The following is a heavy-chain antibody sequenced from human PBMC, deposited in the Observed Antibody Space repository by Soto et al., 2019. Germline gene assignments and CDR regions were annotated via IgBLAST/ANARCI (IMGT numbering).Heavy chain of an antibody. D-gene: IGHD6-19*01. CDR1: GGSISSGDYY. V-gene: IGHV4-30-4*01. CDR3: ARAAVLPHYYYYYGMDV. CDR2: IYYSGST. Sequence: PSETLSLTCTVSGGSISSGDYYWSWIRQPPWKGLEWIGYIYYSGSTYYNPSLKSRVTISVDTSKNQFSLRLSSVTAADTAVYYCARAAVLPHYYYYYGMDVWCQGXTVTVSS. J-gene: IGHJ6*02.